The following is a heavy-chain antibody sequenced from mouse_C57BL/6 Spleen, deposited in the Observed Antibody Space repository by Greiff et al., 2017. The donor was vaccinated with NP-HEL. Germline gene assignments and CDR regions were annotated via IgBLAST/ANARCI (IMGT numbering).Heavy chain of an antibody. CDR3: ASPAQATSYYAMDY. V-gene: IGHV1-55*01. J-gene: IGHJ4*01. CDR2: IYPGSGST. Sequence: VQLQQPGAELVKPEASVKMSCKASGYTFTSYWITWVKQRPGQGLEWIGDIYPGSGSTNYNEKFKSKATLTVDTSSSTAYMQLSSLTSEDSAVYYCASPAQATSYYAMDYWGQGTSVTVSS. D-gene: IGHD3-2*02. CDR1: GYTFTSYW.